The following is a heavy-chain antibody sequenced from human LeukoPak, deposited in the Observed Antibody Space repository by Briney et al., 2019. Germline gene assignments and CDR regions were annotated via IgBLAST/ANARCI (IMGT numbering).Heavy chain of an antibody. V-gene: IGHV4-59*01. CDR2: IYYSGST. D-gene: IGHD3-10*01. CDR1: GGSISSYY. CDR3: ARAGYYGSGRYYTWIPDY. J-gene: IGHJ4*02. Sequence: SETLSLTCTVSGGSISSYYWSWIRQPPGKGLEWIGYIYYSGSTNYNPSLKSRVTISVDTSKNQFSLKLSSVTAADTAVYYCARAGYYGSGRYYTWIPDYWGQGTLVTVSS.